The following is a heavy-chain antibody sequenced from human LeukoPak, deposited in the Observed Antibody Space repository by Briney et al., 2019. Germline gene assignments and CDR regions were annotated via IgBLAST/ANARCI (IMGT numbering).Heavy chain of an antibody. CDR1: GYTFTGYY. V-gene: IGHV1-2*02. D-gene: IGHD3-9*01. CDR3: ARVQRYYDILTGYYKLGYFDY. Sequence: ASVKVSCKASGYTFTGYYMHWVRQAPGQGLEWMGWINPNSGGTNYAQKLQGRVTMTTDTSTSTAYMVLRSLRSDDTAVYYCARVQRYYDILTGYYKLGYFDYWGQGTLVTVSS. CDR2: INPNSGGT. J-gene: IGHJ4*02.